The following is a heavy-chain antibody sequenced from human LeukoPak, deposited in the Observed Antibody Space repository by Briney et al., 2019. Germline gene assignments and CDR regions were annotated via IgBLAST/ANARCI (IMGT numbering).Heavy chain of an antibody. Sequence: GGSLRLSCAASGFTFSNYWMSWVRQAPAKGPEWVANIRQDGGERYYVDSVKGRFTISRDNAKNSLYLQVDSLRAEDTAVYYCARDKYPGDFDYWGQGTLVTVSS. CDR1: GFTFSNYW. CDR3: ARDKYPGDFDY. CDR2: IRQDGGER. J-gene: IGHJ4*02. V-gene: IGHV3-7*03. D-gene: IGHD6-6*01.